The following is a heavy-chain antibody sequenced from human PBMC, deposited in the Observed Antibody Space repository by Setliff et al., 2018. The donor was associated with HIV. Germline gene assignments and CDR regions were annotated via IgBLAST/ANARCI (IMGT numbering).Heavy chain of an antibody. Sequence: PGGSLRLSCAASGFTFSNYAMSWVRQAPGRGLEWVSSISIGSGGATYYADSVKGRFTISRDNSKNTLFLQVKSLTAEDTAIYYCGKDSSDWSDGWGQGTLVTVSS. D-gene: IGHD3-22*01. CDR1: GFTFSNYA. CDR2: ISIGSGGAT. CDR3: GKDSSDWSDG. V-gene: IGHV3-23*01. J-gene: IGHJ5*02.